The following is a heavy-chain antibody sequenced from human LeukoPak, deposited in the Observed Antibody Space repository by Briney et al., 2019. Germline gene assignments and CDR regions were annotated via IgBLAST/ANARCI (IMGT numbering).Heavy chain of an antibody. D-gene: IGHD3-3*01. CDR2: MSSGSRYI. Sequence: SGGSLRLSCAASGFRFSDYWMTWVRQAPGKGLEWVSSMSSGSRYIYYADSVRGRFTISRDNAKNSLYLLMNSLRAEDTAVYYCARDRPTGASRLFVVQWGQGTLVTVSS. V-gene: IGHV3-21*01. CDR1: GFRFSDYW. J-gene: IGHJ4*02. CDR3: ARDRPTGASRLFVVQ.